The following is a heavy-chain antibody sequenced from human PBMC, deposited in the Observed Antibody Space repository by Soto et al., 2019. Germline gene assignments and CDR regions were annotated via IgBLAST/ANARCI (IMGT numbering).Heavy chain of an antibody. V-gene: IGHV4-30-4*01. CDR1: GDSISSADYY. D-gene: IGHD1-1*01. J-gene: IGHJ6*02. Sequence: LSLTCTVSGDSISSADYYWSWIRQTPGKGLEWIGHIFYSGTTYYNPSLKSRLTISVDTSKNHFSLRLTSVTAADTAVYYCARDLWVEPELYYYGMDVWGQGTTVTVPS. CDR2: IFYSGTT. CDR3: ARDLWVEPELYYYGMDV.